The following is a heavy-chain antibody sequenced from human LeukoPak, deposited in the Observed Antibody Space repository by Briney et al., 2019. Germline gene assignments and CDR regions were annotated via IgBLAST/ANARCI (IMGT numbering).Heavy chain of an antibody. CDR1: GGSISSYY. CDR2: IYYSGST. CDR3: ARSPSAFGCSSTSCRNYYYYMDV. Sequence: NPSETLSLTCTVSGGSISSYYWSWIRQPPGKGLEWIGYIYYSGSTNYNPSLKSRVTMSVDTSKNQFSLKLSSVTAADTAVYYCARSPSAFGCSSTSCRNYYYYMDVWGKGTTVTVSS. V-gene: IGHV4-59*12. D-gene: IGHD2-2*01. J-gene: IGHJ6*03.